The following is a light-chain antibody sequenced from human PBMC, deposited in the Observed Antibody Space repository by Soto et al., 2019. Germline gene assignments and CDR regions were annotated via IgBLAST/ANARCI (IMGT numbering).Light chain of an antibody. CDR2: AAS. J-gene: IGKJ1*01. CDR3: QKYDRAHAA. Sequence: DIQVTQSPYSLSASPGDRITITCRASHDIKKFLAWYQQKPGEVPHLLIYAASTLRPGVPSRFSGNGSATDFTLTIASLQPAEVETYYCQKYDRAHAAFGQGTKVDVK. V-gene: IGKV1-27*01. CDR1: HDIKKF.